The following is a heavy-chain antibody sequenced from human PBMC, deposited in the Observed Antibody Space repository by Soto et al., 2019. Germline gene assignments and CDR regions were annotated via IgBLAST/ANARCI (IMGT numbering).Heavy chain of an antibody. V-gene: IGHV3-21*06. CDR2: ISSTTNYI. Sequence: SGGSLRLSCAASGFTFTRFSMNWVRQAPGKGLEWVSSISSTTNYIYYGDSMKGRFTISRDNAKNSLYLEMNSLRAEDTAVYYCARESEDLTSNFDYWGQGTLVTVSS. CDR1: GFTFTRFS. J-gene: IGHJ4*02. CDR3: ARESEDLTSNFDY.